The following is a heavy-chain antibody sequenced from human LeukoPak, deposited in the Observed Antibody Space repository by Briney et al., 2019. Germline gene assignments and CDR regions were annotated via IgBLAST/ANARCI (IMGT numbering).Heavy chain of an antibody. J-gene: IGHJ4*02. Sequence: GGSLRLSCAASGFTFGSIAITWVRQAPGKGLEWVSTVRSNGDTTYNADSVKGRFTISRDNSKNTVYLEMKSLRVEDTAIYYCAKGQELDDGFFECWGQGTLVTVSS. D-gene: IGHD1-1*01. CDR1: GFTFGSIA. CDR3: AKGQELDDGFFEC. CDR2: VRSNGDTT. V-gene: IGHV3-23*01.